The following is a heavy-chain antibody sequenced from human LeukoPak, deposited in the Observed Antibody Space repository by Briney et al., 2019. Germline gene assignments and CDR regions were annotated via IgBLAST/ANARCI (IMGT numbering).Heavy chain of an antibody. CDR1: GRSISPNNW. D-gene: IGHD5-24*01. V-gene: IGHV4-4*02. J-gene: IGHJ4*02. CDR2: IYHSGST. CDR3: ATRVDGSPHFDY. Sequence: SETLSLTCAVSGRSISPNNWWIWVRQPPGKGLEWIGDIYHSGSTDYNSSLKSRVTMSIDKFNNQFSLRLNSVTAADTAVYYCATRVDGSPHFDYWGKGILVTVSS.